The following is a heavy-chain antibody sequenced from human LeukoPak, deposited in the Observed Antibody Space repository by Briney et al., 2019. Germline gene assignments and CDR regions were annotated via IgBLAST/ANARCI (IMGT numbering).Heavy chain of an antibody. V-gene: IGHV3-23*01. Sequence: GGSLRLSCAASGFTFSSYAMSWVRQAPGKGLEWVSAISGSGGSTYYADSVKGRFTISRDNSKNTLYLQMNSLRAEDTALYYCAKDLEIAVAGTDYWGQGTLVTVSS. CDR3: AKDLEIAVAGTDY. D-gene: IGHD6-19*01. CDR2: ISGSGGST. J-gene: IGHJ4*02. CDR1: GFTFSSYA.